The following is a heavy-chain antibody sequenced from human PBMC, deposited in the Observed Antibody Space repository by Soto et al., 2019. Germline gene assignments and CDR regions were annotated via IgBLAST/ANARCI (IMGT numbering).Heavy chain of an antibody. CDR1: GFTFSSYW. J-gene: IGHJ4*02. CDR2: INGDGSST. D-gene: IGHD2-15*01. Sequence: EVQLVESGGGLVQPGGSLRLSCAASGFTFSSYWMHWVRQAPGKGLVWVSRINGDGSSTSYADSVKGRFTISRDKSKNTLYLQMNSLRAEDTAVYYCVRTSLVVAAATREDYWGQGTLVTVSS. V-gene: IGHV3-74*01. CDR3: VRTSLVVAAATREDY.